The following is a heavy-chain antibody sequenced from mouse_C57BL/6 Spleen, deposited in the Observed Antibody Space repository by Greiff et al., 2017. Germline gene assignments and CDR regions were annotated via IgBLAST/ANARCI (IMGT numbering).Heavy chain of an antibody. CDR1: GFTFSSYG. CDR2: ISSGGSYP. Sequence: EVQVVESGGDLVKPGGSLKLSCAASGFTFSSYGMSWVRQTPDKRLEWVATISSGGSYPYYPDSVKGRFTISRDNAKNTLYLQMSSLKSEDTAMYYCARGAAQATYLDYWGQGTSVTVSS. CDR3: ARGAAQATYLDY. J-gene: IGHJ4*01. D-gene: IGHD3-2*02. V-gene: IGHV5-6*01.